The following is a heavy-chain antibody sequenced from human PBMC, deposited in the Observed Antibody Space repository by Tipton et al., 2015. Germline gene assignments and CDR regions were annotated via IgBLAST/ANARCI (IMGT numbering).Heavy chain of an antibody. V-gene: IGHV1-2*02. Sequence: QVQLVQSGAEVKKPGASVKVSCKASGYTFTGYYMHWVRQAPGKGLEWMGWINPKSGGTKNVQKFQGRVTMTRDTSISTVYMELSRLGSDDTAVYHCARDQSYYAISGNILYWGQGTLVTVSS. J-gene: IGHJ4*02. CDR2: INPKSGGT. CDR1: GYTFTGYY. D-gene: IGHD3-22*01. CDR3: ARDQSYYAISGNILY.